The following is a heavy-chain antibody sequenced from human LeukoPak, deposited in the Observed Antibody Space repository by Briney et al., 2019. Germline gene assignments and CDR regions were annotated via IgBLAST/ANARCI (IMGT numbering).Heavy chain of an antibody. J-gene: IGHJ3*02. Sequence: GGSLRLSCAASGFTFSSYGMHWVRQAPGKGPEWVAVISYDGSNKYYADSVKGRFTISRDNSKNTLYPQMNSLRAEDTAVYYCAKGPVLLWFGDPNGGAFDIWGQGTMVTVSS. V-gene: IGHV3-30*18. CDR3: AKGPVLLWFGDPNGGAFDI. CDR2: ISYDGSNK. CDR1: GFTFSSYG. D-gene: IGHD3-10*01.